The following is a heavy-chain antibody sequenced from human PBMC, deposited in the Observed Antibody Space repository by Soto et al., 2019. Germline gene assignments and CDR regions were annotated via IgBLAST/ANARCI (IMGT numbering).Heavy chain of an antibody. V-gene: IGHV1-8*01. CDR2: MNPNSGNT. CDR3: ARGYEFWNGYCLDV. CDR1: GFTLTSEE. Sequence: ASGKFSCKSTGFTLTSEEINWVRQASGQGLEWMGWMNPNSGNTGYAQKFQGRVTMTRDTSISTAYMELSSLRSEDTAVYYCARGYEFWNGYCLDVWGQGTTVTVSS. J-gene: IGHJ6*02. D-gene: IGHD3-3*01.